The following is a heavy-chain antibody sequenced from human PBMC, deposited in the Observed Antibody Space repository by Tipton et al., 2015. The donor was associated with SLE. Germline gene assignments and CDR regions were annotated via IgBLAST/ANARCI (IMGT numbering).Heavy chain of an antibody. Sequence: TLSLTCAVYGESFSGASYCNWFRQSPGKGLEGIGEIYYSGRTNYNASLQSRLTISLDTSKNQFSLKLTSVTAADTAVYFCARLSVEDSAWYFFDYWGQGTLVTVSS. CDR1: GESFSGASY. J-gene: IGHJ4*02. V-gene: IGHV4-34*01. CDR2: IYYSGRT. CDR3: ARLSVEDSAWYFFDY. D-gene: IGHD6-19*01.